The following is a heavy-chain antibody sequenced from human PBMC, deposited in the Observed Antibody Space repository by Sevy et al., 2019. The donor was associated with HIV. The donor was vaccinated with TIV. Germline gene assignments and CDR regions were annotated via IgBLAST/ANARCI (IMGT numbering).Heavy chain of an antibody. CDR1: GGSISSSSYY. Sequence: SETLSLTCTVSGGSISSSSYYWGWIRQPPGKGLEWIGSIYYSGSTYYNPSLKSRVTISVDTSKNQFSLKLSSVTAADTAVYYCARRGVGYDSSVYRFYPFDYWGQGTLVTVSS. V-gene: IGHV4-39*01. CDR3: ARRGVGYDSSVYRFYPFDY. CDR2: IYYSGST. J-gene: IGHJ4*02. D-gene: IGHD3-22*01.